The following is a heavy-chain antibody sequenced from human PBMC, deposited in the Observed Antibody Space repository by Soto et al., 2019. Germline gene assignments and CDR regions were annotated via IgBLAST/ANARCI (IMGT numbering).Heavy chain of an antibody. CDR1: GYTFTGYY. CDR3: ARAPSPARDAFDI. CDR2: INPNSGGT. Sequence: ASLKVSVKASGYTFTGYYIHWLRQSPGQGLGWMGWINPNSGGTNYAQKFQGWVTMTRDTSISTAYMELSRLRSDDTAVYYCARAPSPARDAFDIWGQGTMVTVSS. J-gene: IGHJ3*02. D-gene: IGHD2-2*01. V-gene: IGHV1-2*04.